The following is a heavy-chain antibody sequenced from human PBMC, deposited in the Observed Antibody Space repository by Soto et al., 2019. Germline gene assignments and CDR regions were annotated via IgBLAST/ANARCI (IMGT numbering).Heavy chain of an antibody. D-gene: IGHD3-10*01. J-gene: IGHJ4*02. CDR3: ASEPYYYGSGTPLLFDY. Sequence: PGGSLRLSCAASGFTFSSYGMHWVRQAPGKGLEWVAVISYDGSNKYYADSVKGRFTISRDNSKNTLYLQMNSLRAEDTAVYYCASEPYYYGSGTPLLFDYWGQGTLVTVSS. V-gene: IGHV3-30*03. CDR1: GFTFSSYG. CDR2: ISYDGSNK.